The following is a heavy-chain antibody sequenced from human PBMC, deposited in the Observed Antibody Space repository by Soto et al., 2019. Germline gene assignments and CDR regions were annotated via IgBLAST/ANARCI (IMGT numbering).Heavy chain of an antibody. CDR3: ARTFTTSQPYNWFDP. Sequence: SETLSLTCIVSGGSISNYYWSWIRQPPGKGLEWIGYIYYSGSTNYNPSLTGRVTISVDTSKNQFSLKLSSVTTADTAVYYCARTFTTSQPYNWFDPWGQGTQVT. V-gene: IGHV4-59*01. CDR2: IYYSGST. J-gene: IGHJ5*02. D-gene: IGHD3-16*01. CDR1: GGSISNYY.